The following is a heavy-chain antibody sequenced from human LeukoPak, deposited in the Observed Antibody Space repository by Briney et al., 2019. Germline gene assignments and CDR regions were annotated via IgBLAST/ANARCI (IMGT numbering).Heavy chain of an antibody. Sequence: GGSLRLSCAASGFTFSSYTMNWVRQAPGKGLEWVSSISGSSSDIYYADSVKGRFTISRDNTKNSLYLQMNSLRAEDTAVYYCARDGYGDYQFDCWGQGTLVTVSS. J-gene: IGHJ4*02. CDR2: ISGSSSDI. D-gene: IGHD4-17*01. CDR1: GFTFSSYT. CDR3: ARDGYGDYQFDC. V-gene: IGHV3-21*01.